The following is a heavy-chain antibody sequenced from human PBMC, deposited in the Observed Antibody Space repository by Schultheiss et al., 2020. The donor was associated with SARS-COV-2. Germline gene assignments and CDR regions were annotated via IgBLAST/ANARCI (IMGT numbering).Heavy chain of an antibody. Sequence: GSLRLSCAVYGGSFSGYYWSWIRQPPGKGLEWIGSIYYSGSTYYNPSLKSRVTISVDTSKNQFSLKLSSVTAADTAVYYCARHDSSDTYIDYWGQGTLVTVSS. CDR1: GGSFSGYY. J-gene: IGHJ4*02. V-gene: IGHV4-34*01. CDR3: ARHDSSDTYIDY. D-gene: IGHD3-22*01. CDR2: IYYSGST.